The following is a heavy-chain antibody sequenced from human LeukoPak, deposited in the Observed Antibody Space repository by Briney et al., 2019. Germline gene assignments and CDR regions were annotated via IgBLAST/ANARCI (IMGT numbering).Heavy chain of an antibody. CDR3: ARDKYGDYVIDY. V-gene: IGHV3-21*01. CDR1: GFTFSSYS. D-gene: IGHD4-17*01. J-gene: IGHJ4*02. Sequence: GGSLRLSCAASGFTFSSYSMNWVRQAPGKGLEWVSSVSSSSSYIYYADSVKGRFTISRDNAKNSLYLQMNSLRAEDTAVYYCARDKYGDYVIDYWGQGTLVTVSS. CDR2: VSSSSSYI.